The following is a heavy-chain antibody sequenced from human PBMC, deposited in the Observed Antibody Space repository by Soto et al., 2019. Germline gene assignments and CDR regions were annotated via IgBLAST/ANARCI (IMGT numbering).Heavy chain of an antibody. D-gene: IGHD3-22*01. V-gene: IGHV1-69*13. Sequence: SVKVSCKASGGTFSSSAISWVRQAPGQGLEWMGGIIPIFGTANYAQKFQGRVTITADESASMVYMELSSLRSEDTAIYYCARPYHSSGYTLQQWGQGTLVTVSS. J-gene: IGHJ1*01. CDR3: ARPYHSSGYTLQQ. CDR2: IIPIFGTA. CDR1: GGTFSSSA.